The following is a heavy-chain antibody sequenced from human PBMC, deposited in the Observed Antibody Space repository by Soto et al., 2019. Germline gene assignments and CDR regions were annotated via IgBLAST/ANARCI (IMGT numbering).Heavy chain of an antibody. CDR2: INHSGST. CDR3: AREYCGGDCRFDD. D-gene: IGHD2-21*02. J-gene: IGHJ4*02. V-gene: IGHV4-34*01. Sequence: PSETLSLTCAVYGGSFSGYYWTWIRQPPGTGLEWIGEINHSGSTNYNPSLKSRVTISVDTSKNQFSLKLSSVTAADTAVYYCAREYCGGDCRFDDWGQGALVTVSS. CDR1: GGSFSGYY.